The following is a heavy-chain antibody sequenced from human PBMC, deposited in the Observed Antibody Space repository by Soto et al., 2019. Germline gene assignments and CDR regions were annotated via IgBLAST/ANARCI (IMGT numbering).Heavy chain of an antibody. CDR1: GFTFSSYG. CDR3: AKDPRPLYYDILTGDYYYGMDV. J-gene: IGHJ6*02. Sequence: PGGSLRLSCAASGFTFSSYGMHWVRQAPGKGLEWVAVISYDGSNKYYADSVKGRFTISRDNSKNTLYLQMNSLRAEDTAVYYCAKDPRPLYYDILTGDYYYGMDVWGQGTTVTVSS. CDR2: ISYDGSNK. D-gene: IGHD3-9*01. V-gene: IGHV3-30*18.